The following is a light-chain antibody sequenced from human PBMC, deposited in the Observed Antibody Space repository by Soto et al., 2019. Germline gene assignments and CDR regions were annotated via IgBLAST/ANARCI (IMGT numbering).Light chain of an antibody. CDR2: GAS. J-gene: IGKJ2*01. CDR1: QSVSRH. V-gene: IGKV3-15*01. CDR3: QQYNSWPPYT. Sequence: EIVMTQSPATLSVSPGERATLSCRASQSVSRHLAWYQQKPGQAPRLLIYGASTRATGIPARFSGSGSGTEFTLTISSLQSEDFAVYYCQQYNSWPPYTFGQGTKLEIK.